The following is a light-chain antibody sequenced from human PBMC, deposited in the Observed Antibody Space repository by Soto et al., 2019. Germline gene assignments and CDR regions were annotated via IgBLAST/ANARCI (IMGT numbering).Light chain of an antibody. V-gene: IGKV1-12*01. CDR3: QQTSAFPRT. CDR1: QHIGNF. CDR2: GAS. J-gene: IGKJ3*01. Sequence: DIQMTQSPSSVSASVGDRINITCRAGQHIGNFLAWYQQTPGKAPKLLVHGASSLYRGVPSRFSCGGAGTDFTLTISSLQAEDYATYFCQQTSAFPRTFGPWTKVDIK.